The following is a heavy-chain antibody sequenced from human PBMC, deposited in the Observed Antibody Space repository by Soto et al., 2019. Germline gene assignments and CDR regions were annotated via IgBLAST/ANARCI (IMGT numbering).Heavy chain of an antibody. V-gene: IGHV4-59*01. J-gene: IGHJ5*02. CDR2: IYYSGST. Sequence: TLETLFLTCPVSGGSLSRYFLSWVRQPPGKGLEWIGYIYYSGSTNYNPSLKSRVTISVDTSKNQFSLKLSSVTAADTAVYYCARDPKGNNWFDPWGQGTLVTVSS. CDR3: ARDPKGNNWFDP. CDR1: GGSLSRYF.